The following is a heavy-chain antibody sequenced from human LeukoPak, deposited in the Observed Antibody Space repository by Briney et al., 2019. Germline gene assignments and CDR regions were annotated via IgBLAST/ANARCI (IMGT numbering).Heavy chain of an antibody. D-gene: IGHD3-22*01. V-gene: IGHV1-24*01. CDR1: GYTLTELS. CDR2: FDPEDGET. J-gene: IGHJ4*02. CDR3: ATQTHYYDSSGYYAFDY. Sequence: ASVKVSCKVSGYTLTELSMHWVRQAPGKGLEWMGGFDPEDGETIYAQKFQGRVTMTEDTSTDTAYMELSSLRSEDTAVYYCATQTHYYDSSGYYAFDYWGQGTLVTVSS.